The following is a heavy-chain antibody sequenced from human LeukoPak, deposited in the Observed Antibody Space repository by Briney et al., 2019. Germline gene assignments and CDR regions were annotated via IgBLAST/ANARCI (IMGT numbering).Heavy chain of an antibody. CDR1: GYSFTSYW. J-gene: IGHJ4*02. V-gene: IGHV5-51*01. Sequence: GESLKISCKGSGYSFTSYWIVWVRQMPGKGLEWMGIIYPGDSDTRYSPSFQGQVTISADKSISTAYLQWSSLKASDTAMYYCARRGDILTGYYYFDYWGQRTLVTVSS. CDR3: ARRGDILTGYYYFDY. CDR2: IYPGDSDT. D-gene: IGHD3-9*01.